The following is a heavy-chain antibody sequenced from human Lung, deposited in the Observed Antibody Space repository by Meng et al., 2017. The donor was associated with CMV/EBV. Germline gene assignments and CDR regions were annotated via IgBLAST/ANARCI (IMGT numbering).Heavy chain of an antibody. Sequence: GGSLRLSCAASGFTFSSYEMNWVRQAPGKGLEWVSYITSSGSTIYYADSVKGRFTISRDNAKNSLYLQMNSLRAEDTAVYYCARVLVTYNWNYFQEEDYCEDWGNGALVTVSS. J-gene: IGHJ4*01. CDR1: GFTFSSYE. V-gene: IGHV3-48*03. CDR2: ITSSGSTI. D-gene: IGHD1-7*01. CDR3: ARVLVTYNWNYFQEEDYCED.